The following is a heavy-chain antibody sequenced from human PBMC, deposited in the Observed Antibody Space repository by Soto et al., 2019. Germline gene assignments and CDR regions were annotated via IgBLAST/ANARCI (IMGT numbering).Heavy chain of an antibody. J-gene: IGHJ3*02. CDR3: ARGHAEIYYDSSGYHDEDAFDI. CDR1: GFTFSSYS. CDR2: ISSSSSTI. V-gene: IGHV3-48*01. D-gene: IGHD3-22*01. Sequence: PGGSLRLSCAASGFTFSSYSMNWVRQAPGKGLEWVSYISSSSSTIYYADSVKGRFTISRDNAKNSLYLQMNSLRAEDTAVYYCARGHAEIYYDSSGYHDEDAFDIWGQGTMVTVSS.